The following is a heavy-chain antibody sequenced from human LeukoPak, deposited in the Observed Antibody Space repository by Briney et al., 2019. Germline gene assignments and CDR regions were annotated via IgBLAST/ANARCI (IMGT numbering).Heavy chain of an antibody. CDR2: INPSGGST. CDR3: ATSPYSSGWYSW. Sequence: VSVKVSCKASGYTFTSYYMHWVRQAPGQGLEWMGIINPSGGSTSYAQKFQGRVTMTRDTSTSTVYMELSSLRSEDTAVYYCATSPYSSGWYSWWGQGTLVTVSS. CDR1: GYTFTSYY. J-gene: IGHJ4*02. V-gene: IGHV1-46*01. D-gene: IGHD6-19*01.